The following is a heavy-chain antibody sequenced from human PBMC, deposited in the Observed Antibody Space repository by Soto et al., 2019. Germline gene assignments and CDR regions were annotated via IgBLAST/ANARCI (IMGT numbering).Heavy chain of an antibody. D-gene: IGHD3-9*01. CDR3: AREGEGRYLSY. Sequence: QVQLVQSGAEVKKPGASVKVSCKASGYTFTSYYMHWVRQAPGQGLEWMGIINPSGGSTSYAQKFKGRVTMTRDTSTSTVYMELSSLRSEDTAVYYCAREGEGRYLSYWGQGTLVTVSS. CDR2: INPSGGST. V-gene: IGHV1-46*03. CDR1: GYTFTSYY. J-gene: IGHJ4*02.